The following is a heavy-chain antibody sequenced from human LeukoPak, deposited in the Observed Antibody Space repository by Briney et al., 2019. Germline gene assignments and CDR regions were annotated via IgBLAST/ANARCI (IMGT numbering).Heavy chain of an antibody. J-gene: IGHJ4*02. CDR1: GLSMSGQW. D-gene: IGHD3-16*02. CDR3: GYTNNFYH. V-gene: IGHV3-7*01. Sequence: PGESLRLSCVASGLSMSGQWMNWVRQAQGQGLEWVANIKHDGSEEYYVDSVKGRFTVSRDDGRNSVSLQMNSVRAEDTAVYYCGYTNNFYHWGQGTLVVVSS. CDR2: IKHDGSEE.